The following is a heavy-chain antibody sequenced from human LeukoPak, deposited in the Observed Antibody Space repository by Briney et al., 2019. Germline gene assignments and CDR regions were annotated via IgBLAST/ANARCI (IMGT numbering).Heavy chain of an antibody. Sequence: GGSLRLSCALSGFIFSSYSPNWVRQAPGKGLEWVSYISGSSSIRYADSVKGRFTISRDNAKNSLYLQMNSLRAEDTAVYYCARDFQTLGRFQHWGQGTLVTVSS. CDR2: ISGSSSI. V-gene: IGHV3-48*01. J-gene: IGHJ1*01. D-gene: IGHD7-27*01. CDR1: GFIFSSYS. CDR3: ARDFQTLGRFQH.